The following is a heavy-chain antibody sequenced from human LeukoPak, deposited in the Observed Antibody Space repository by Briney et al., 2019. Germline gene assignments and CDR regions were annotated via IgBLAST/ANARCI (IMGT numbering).Heavy chain of an antibody. CDR2: INPGGRST. J-gene: IGHJ6*03. V-gene: IGHV1-46*01. Sequence: ASVKVSCKASGYTFTNYYIHWVRRAPGQGLEWMGIINPGGRSTSYAQKFQGRVTMTRDTSTSTVYMELSSLRSEDTAVYFCATHSPEWRYSGYYNFYYMDVWGKGTTVTVSS. D-gene: IGHD5-12*01. CDR3: ATHSPEWRYSGYYNFYYMDV. CDR1: GYTFTNYY.